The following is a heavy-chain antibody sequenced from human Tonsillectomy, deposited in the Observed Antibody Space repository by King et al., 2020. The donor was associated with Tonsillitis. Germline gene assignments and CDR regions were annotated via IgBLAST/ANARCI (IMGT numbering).Heavy chain of an antibody. D-gene: IGHD3-22*01. V-gene: IGHV3-30*18. CDR3: ANVYYDTSNYYHPLTGGMDV. CDR2: ISYDGSSK. Sequence: VQLVESGGGVVQPGRSLRLSCAASGFTFSNYGMHWVRQAPGKGLEWVAVISYDGSSKYYADSVKGRFTISRDNSKNTLSLQMLSLRAEDTAVYYCANVYYDTSNYYHPLTGGMDVWGQGTTVTVSS. J-gene: IGHJ6*02. CDR1: GFTFSNYG.